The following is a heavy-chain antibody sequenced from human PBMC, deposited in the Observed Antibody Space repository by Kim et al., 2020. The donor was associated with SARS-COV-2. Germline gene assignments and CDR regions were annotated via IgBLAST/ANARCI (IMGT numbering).Heavy chain of an antibody. J-gene: IGHJ4*02. CDR2: IKEDGSEK. CDR1: GVSFNNYW. CDR3: ARDRGYCTGGSGYSIFDY. Sequence: GGSLRLSCAASGVSFNNYWMGWVRQAPGKGLEWVAHIKEDGSEKYYVDSVKGRFTISRDNAKNSLYLQMNSLRAEDTAVYYCARDRGYCTGGSGYSIFDYWGQGTQVTVSS. D-gene: IGHD2-15*01. V-gene: IGHV3-7*03.